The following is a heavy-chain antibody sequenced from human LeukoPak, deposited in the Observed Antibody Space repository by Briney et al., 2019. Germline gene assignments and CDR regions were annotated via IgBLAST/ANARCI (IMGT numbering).Heavy chain of an antibody. CDR3: AKGNSNYVLYYFDY. Sequence: GGSLRLSCAASGFTFSSYAMSWVRQAPGKGLEWVSAISGSGGSTYYADSVKGRFTISRDNSKNTLYLQMNSLRAEDTAVYYCAKGNSNYVLYYFDYWGQGTLVTVSP. CDR2: ISGSGGST. V-gene: IGHV3-23*01. D-gene: IGHD4-11*01. CDR1: GFTFSSYA. J-gene: IGHJ4*02.